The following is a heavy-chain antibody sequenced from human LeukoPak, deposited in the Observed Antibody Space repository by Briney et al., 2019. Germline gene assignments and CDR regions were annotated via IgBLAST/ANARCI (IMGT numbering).Heavy chain of an antibody. V-gene: IGHV4-59*08. CDR2: IYYSGGT. CDR1: GGSISSYY. J-gene: IGHJ6*02. CDR3: ARHSHTYYYGMDV. Sequence: SETLSLTCTVSGGSISSYYWSWIRQPPGKGLEWIGYIYYSGGTNYNPSLKSRVTISVDTSKNQFSLKLSSVTAADTAVYYCARHSHTYYYGMDVWGQGTTVTVSS.